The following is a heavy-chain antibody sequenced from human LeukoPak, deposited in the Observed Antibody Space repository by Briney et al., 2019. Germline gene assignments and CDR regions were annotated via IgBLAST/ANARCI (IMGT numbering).Heavy chain of an antibody. V-gene: IGHV4-31*02. CDR3: ARGYCSSTSCYTNWFDP. J-gene: IGHJ5*02. D-gene: IGHD2-2*02. CDR1: GGSISSGGYY. Sequence: SETLSLTCTVSGGSISSGGYYWSWIRQPPGKGLEWIGHIYYSGSTYYNPSLKSRLNISVDASKNHFSLQLSSVTAADTAVYYCARGYCSSTSCYTNWFDPWGQGTLVTVSS. CDR2: IYYSGST.